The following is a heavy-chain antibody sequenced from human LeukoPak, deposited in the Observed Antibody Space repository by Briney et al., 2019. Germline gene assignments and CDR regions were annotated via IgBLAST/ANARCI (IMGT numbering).Heavy chain of an antibody. J-gene: IGHJ5*02. V-gene: IGHV4-39*07. CDR3: ARLLRVGYCSTTTCNWFDP. Sequence: PSETLSLTCTVSGGSISSSSYYWGWIRQPPGKGLEWIGSIYYSGSTYYNPSLKSRVTISVDTSKNQFSLKLSSVTAAGTAVYYCARLLRVGYCSTTTCNWFDPWGQGTLVTVSS. CDR1: GGSISSSSYY. D-gene: IGHD2-2*03. CDR2: IYYSGST.